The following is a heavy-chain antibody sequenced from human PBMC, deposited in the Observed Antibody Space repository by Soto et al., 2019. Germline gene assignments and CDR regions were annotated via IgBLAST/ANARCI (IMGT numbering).Heavy chain of an antibody. J-gene: IGHJ6*02. CDR1: GYTFTGYY. V-gene: IGHV1-2*04. CDR2: INPNSGGT. Sequence: ASVKVSCKASGYTFTGYYMHWVRQAPGQGLEWMGWINPNSGGTNYAQKFQGWVTMTRDTSISTAYMELSRLRSDDTAVYYCARGTMVRGVIRKSGAPDYYYYYGMDVWGQGTTVTVSS. D-gene: IGHD3-10*01. CDR3: ARGTMVRGVIRKSGAPDYYYYYGMDV.